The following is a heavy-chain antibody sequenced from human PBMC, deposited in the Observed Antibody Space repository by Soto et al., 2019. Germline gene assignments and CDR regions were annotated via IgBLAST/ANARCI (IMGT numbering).Heavy chain of an antibody. D-gene: IGHD2-15*01. CDR1: GGSISSGGYY. Sequence: PSETLSLTCTVSGGSISSGGYYWSWIRQHPGKGLEWIGYIYYSGSTYYNPSLKSRVTISVDTSKNQFSLKLSSVTAADTAVYYCARGARVVVVVAATSYYYYGMDVWGQGTTVTVCS. J-gene: IGHJ6*01. CDR2: IYYSGST. CDR3: ARGARVVVVVAATSYYYYGMDV. V-gene: IGHV4-31*03.